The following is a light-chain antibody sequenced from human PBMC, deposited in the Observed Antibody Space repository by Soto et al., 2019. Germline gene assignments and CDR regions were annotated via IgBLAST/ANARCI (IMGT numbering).Light chain of an antibody. J-gene: IGKJ1*01. Sequence: EIVMTQSPATLSVSPGERATLSCRASQSVSSSLAWYQQKPGQAPRLLIYGASTRATGIPTRFSGSGSETDFTLTISSLQSEDFAVYYCQQYNSWWTFGQGTKVEIK. CDR3: QQYNSWWT. CDR1: QSVSSS. V-gene: IGKV3-15*01. CDR2: GAS.